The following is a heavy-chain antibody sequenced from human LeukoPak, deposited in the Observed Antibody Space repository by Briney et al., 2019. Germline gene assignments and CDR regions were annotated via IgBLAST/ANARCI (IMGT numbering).Heavy chain of an antibody. Sequence: SETLSLTCTVSGGSISSGSYYWSWIRQPAGKGLEWIGRIYTSGSTNYNPSLKSRVTISVDTSKKQFSLKLSSVTAADTAVYYCASGVYYYDSSGYNFDYWGQGTLVTVSS. D-gene: IGHD3-22*01. CDR3: ASGVYYYDSSGYNFDY. CDR1: GGSISSGSYY. J-gene: IGHJ4*02. V-gene: IGHV4-61*02. CDR2: IYTSGST.